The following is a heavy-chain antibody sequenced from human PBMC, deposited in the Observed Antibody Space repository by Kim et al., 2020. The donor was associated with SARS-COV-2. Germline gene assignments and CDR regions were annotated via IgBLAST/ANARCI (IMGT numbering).Heavy chain of an antibody. D-gene: IGHD4-17*01. Sequence: GNRKDSPNIQNRVTFTRDTSASTAYMELSSLTSEDTAVYYCGRVYGDAIDSWGQGTLVTVSS. J-gene: IGHJ4*02. CDR2: GNR. V-gene: IGHV1-3*01. CDR3: GRVYGDAIDS.